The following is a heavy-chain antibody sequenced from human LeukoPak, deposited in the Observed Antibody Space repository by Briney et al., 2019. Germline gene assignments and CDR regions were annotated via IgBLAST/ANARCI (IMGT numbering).Heavy chain of an antibody. CDR2: VSSNEGT. J-gene: IGHJ4*02. D-gene: IGHD3-10*01. Sequence: SETLSLTCTVSGGSISTYYWSWIRQPPGKGLEWIGYVSSNEGTNYNPSLKSRVTILVDTSKSQFSLKLSSVTAADTAVYFCARVRSYYGSVTGKSYYFDYWGQGTLVTVSS. CDR1: GGSISTYY. V-gene: IGHV4-59*01. CDR3: ARVRSYYGSVTGKSYYFDY.